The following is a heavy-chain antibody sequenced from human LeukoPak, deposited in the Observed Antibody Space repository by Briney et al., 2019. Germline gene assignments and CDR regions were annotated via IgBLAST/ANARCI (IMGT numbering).Heavy chain of an antibody. CDR1: GYTFTNYY. V-gene: IGHV1-46*01. Sequence: ASVKVSCKASGYTFTNYYMHWVRQAPGQGLEWMGIINPSGDSTNYAQKFQGRVTITADKSTSTAYMELSSLRSEDTAVYYCARDQFGYYYDSSGFNRFDYWGQGTLVTVSS. J-gene: IGHJ4*02. CDR3: ARDQFGYYYDSSGFNRFDY. D-gene: IGHD3-22*01. CDR2: INPSGDST.